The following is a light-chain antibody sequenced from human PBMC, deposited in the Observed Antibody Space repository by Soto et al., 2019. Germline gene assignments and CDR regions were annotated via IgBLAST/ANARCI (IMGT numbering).Light chain of an antibody. CDR2: EGS. CDR1: SSDVGSYNL. Sequence: QSALTQPASVSGSPGRSTTISRTGTSSDVGSYNLVSWYQQHPGKAPKLMIYEGSKRPSGVSNRFSGSKSGNTASLTISGLQAEDEADYYCCSYAGSSTFVVFGGGTKVTVL. V-gene: IGLV2-23*03. J-gene: IGLJ2*01. CDR3: CSYAGSSTFVV.